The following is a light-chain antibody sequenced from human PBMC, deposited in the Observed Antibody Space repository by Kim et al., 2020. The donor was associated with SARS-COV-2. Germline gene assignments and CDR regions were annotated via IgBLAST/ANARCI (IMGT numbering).Light chain of an antibody. CDR1: QGISND. Sequence: DIQMTQSPSSLSASVGDRVTITCRASQGISNDLAWYQQKPGKVPKLLIYAASALRSGVPFRFSGSGSGTDFTLTISSLQPEDAASYYCQKYNGAPWAFGQGTKVAIK. V-gene: IGKV1-27*01. CDR2: AAS. CDR3: QKYNGAPWA. J-gene: IGKJ1*01.